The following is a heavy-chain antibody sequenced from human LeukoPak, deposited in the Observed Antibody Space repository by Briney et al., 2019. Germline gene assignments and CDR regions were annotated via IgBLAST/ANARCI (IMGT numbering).Heavy chain of an antibody. CDR1: LDSTTSNF. CDR2: IHRSGSP. V-gene: IGHV4-4*02. J-gene: IGHJ4*02. Sequence: PSETLSLTCTVSLDSTTSNFWSWVRQSPGKGLEWIGEIHRSGSPNYNPSLQSRVTISIDRSRNQIALELSSVTAADTAVYYCAREGGPHRPLDYSGQGTLVTVSS. CDR3: AREGGPHRPLDY.